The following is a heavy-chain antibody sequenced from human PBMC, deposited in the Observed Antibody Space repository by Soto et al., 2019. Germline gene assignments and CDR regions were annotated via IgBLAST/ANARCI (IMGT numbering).Heavy chain of an antibody. CDR1: GGPVSSGSYY. CDR2: IYYSGST. J-gene: IGHJ6*02. D-gene: IGHD5-12*01. CDR3: ARDCHLGGYDYYYYYGMDV. V-gene: IGHV4-61*01. Sequence: KPSETLSLTCTVSGGPVSSGSYYWSWIRQPPGKGLEWIGYIYYSGSTNYNPSLKSRVTISVDTSKNQFSLKLSSVTAADTAVYYCARDCHLGGYDYYYYYGMDVWGQGTTVTVSS.